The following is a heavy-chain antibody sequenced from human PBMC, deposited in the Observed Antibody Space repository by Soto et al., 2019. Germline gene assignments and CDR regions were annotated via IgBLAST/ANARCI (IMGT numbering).Heavy chain of an antibody. CDR2: IRSTANSYAT. J-gene: IGHJ6*02. CDR1: GFPFSGSA. D-gene: IGHD6-19*01. Sequence: EVQLVESGGGLVQPGGSLKLSCAASGFPFSGSAMHWVRQASGTGLEWVGRIRSTANSYATAYAASVKGGFTISSDDSKNTAYLQRNSLKTEDTAVDYCTRRPPGYSSGWYGMDVWGQGTTGTGSS. CDR3: TRRPPGYSSGWYGMDV. V-gene: IGHV3-73*01.